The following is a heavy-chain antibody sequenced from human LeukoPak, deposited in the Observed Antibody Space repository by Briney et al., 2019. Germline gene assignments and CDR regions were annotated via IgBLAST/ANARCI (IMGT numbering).Heavy chain of an antibody. V-gene: IGHV1-2*02. D-gene: IGHD3-10*01. J-gene: IGHJ4*02. CDR3: VREPLSMDYYGSGSATFDY. CDR2: IDANTGGT. Sequence: ASVKVSCKASGYMFTDFYMHWVRQAPGQGLEWMGCIDANTGGTHFAQKFQGRVTLTRDTSISTAYMDLTSLTSDDTAVYYCVREPLSMDYYGSGSATFDYWSQGTLVTVSS. CDR1: GYMFTDFY.